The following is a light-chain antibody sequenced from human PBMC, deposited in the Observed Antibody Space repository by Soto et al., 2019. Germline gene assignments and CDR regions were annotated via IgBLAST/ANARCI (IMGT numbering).Light chain of an antibody. Sequence: QSALTQPASVSGSPGQSIAISCTGSSSDIGIYKYVSWYQQHPGKVPKLIIYEVTNRPSGVSNRFSGSKSGNTASLTISGLQAEDEADYHCCSYAGSRTFVFGGGTKLTVL. J-gene: IGLJ3*02. CDR3: CSYAGSRTFV. CDR2: EVT. CDR1: SSDIGIYKY. V-gene: IGLV2-23*02.